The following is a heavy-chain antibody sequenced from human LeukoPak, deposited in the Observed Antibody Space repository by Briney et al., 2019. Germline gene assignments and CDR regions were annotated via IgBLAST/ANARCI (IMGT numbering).Heavy chain of an antibody. CDR3: VRDLGRGNTPFDG. CDR1: GVTFSSYE. D-gene: IGHD3-16*01. J-gene: IGHJ4*02. CDR2: ISSSGETI. Sequence: PGGAPRLSCAASGVTFSSYEMNWVRQAPGERVEWGSDISSSGETIFYADSVKGRFTISRDNAKNSLSLQMNSLRAEDTALYYCVRDLGRGNTPFDGWGQGILVTAS. V-gene: IGHV3-48*03.